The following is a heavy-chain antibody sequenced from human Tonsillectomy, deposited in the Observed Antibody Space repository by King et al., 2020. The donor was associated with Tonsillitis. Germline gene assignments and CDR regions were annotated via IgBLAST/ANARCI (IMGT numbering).Heavy chain of an antibody. CDR3: ARGRGGSYQRSFPP. CDR1: GFTFRSYW. D-gene: IGHD3-10*01. Sequence: QLVQSGGGLVQPGGSLRLSCAASGFTFRSYWMTWVRQAPGKGLEWVARINEDGSEKDYVDSVKGRFTISKDNAKNSLFLQMNSLRAEDTAFYYCARGRGGSYQRSFPPWGPGALVTVSS. J-gene: IGHJ5*02. V-gene: IGHV3-7*03. CDR2: INEDGSEK.